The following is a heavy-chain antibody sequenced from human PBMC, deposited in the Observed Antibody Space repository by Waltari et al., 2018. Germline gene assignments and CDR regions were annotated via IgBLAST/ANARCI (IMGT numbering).Heavy chain of an antibody. Sequence: QVHLMQSTAEVKEPGASVKVSCKASGYTFSSYGISWVRQAPGQGLEWMGWISANKGTQHNEQKFQGRVTMTTYTSTTTADMELRSLTSDDTAVYYCVRDLGSTNWYEYWGQGTLVTVSS. V-gene: IGHV1-18*01. D-gene: IGHD6-13*01. CDR1: GYTFSSYG. CDR2: ISANKGTQ. J-gene: IGHJ4*02. CDR3: VRDLGSTNWYEY.